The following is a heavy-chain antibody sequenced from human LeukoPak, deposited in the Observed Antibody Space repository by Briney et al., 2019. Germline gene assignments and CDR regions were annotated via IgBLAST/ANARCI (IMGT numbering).Heavy chain of an antibody. CDR1: GYSFTSHW. CDR2: IYPGDSNT. V-gene: IGHV5-51*01. Sequence: GESLKISCKGSGYSFTSHWIGWVRLMPGKGLEWMGIIYPGDSNTRYSPSFQGQVTISADKSINTAYLQWSSLKASDTAMYYCAKERWGSVDSWGQGTLVTVSS. CDR3: AKERWGSVDS. J-gene: IGHJ4*02. D-gene: IGHD4-23*01.